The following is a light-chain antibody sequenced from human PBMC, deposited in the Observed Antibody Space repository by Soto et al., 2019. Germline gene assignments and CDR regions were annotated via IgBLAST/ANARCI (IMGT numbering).Light chain of an antibody. CDR1: QSIRNH. Sequence: DSQMTQSPSSLSASLEDRVIITCRASQSIRNHLNWYQQKPGKAPELLIFAASSLPSGVPSRFSGRRSWPEFTRTISSLQPEDFATDDCQQSYSSTPTFGPGTKVDIK. CDR2: AAS. CDR3: QQSYSSTPT. J-gene: IGKJ1*01. V-gene: IGKV1-39*01.